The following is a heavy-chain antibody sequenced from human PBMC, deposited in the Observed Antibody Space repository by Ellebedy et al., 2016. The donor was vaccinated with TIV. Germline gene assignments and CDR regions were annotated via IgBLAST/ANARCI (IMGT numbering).Heavy chain of an antibody. J-gene: IGHJ4*02. D-gene: IGHD3-10*01. CDR2: IKQDGSEK. CDR3: ARGYGLLWFGSEGY. CDR1: GFTFSSYW. Sequence: PGGSLRLSCAASGFTFSSYWMSWVRQAPGKGLEWVANIKQDGSEKYYVDSVKGRFTISRDNAKNSLYLQMNSLRAEDTAVYYCARGYGLLWFGSEGYWGQGTLVTVSS. V-gene: IGHV3-7*03.